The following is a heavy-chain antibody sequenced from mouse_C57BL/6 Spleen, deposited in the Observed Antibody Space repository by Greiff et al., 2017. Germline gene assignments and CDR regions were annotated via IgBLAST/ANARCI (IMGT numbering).Heavy chain of an antibody. J-gene: IGHJ2*01. CDR3: ARRLRSYYFEY. V-gene: IGHV1-50*01. CDR2: IDPSDSYT. Sequence: QVQLQQPGAELVKPGASVKLSCKASGYTFTSYWMQWVKQRPGQGLEWIGEIDPSDSYTNYNQKFKGKATLTVDTSSSTAYIPLSSLTSEDSAVYYCARRLRSYYFEYWGKGTTLTVAS. D-gene: IGHD1-1*01. CDR1: GYTFTSYW.